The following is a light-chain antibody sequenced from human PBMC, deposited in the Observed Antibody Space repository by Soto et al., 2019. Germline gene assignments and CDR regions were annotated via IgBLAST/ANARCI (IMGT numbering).Light chain of an antibody. CDR3: MQTIQLPWT. Sequence: EIVMTQTPLSLSVTTGPPASISCKSIQSLRNSDGQTYFYWYLQKPGQPQQLLFYEVSNRFSGMPDRFSGSGSVTDFTLKISRVAAEYVCIYDCMQTIQLPWTFGQGTKVDIK. V-gene: IGKV2D-29*01. CDR1: QSLRNSDGQTY. CDR2: EVS. J-gene: IGKJ1*01.